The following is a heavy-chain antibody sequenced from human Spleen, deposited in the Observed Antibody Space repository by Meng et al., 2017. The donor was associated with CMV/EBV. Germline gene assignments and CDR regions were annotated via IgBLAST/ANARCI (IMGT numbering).Heavy chain of an antibody. J-gene: IGHJ6*02. CDR2: ISSSGSTI. CDR1: GFMCSSCW. CDR3: ARWDARLVRGMDV. D-gene: IGHD1-26*01. V-gene: IGHV3-11*01. Sequence: LSCTASGFMCSSCWMRGVRQAPGKGLEWVSYISSSGSTIYYADSVKGRFTISRDNAKNSLYLQMNSLRAEDTAVYYCARWDARLVRGMDVWGQGTTVTVSS.